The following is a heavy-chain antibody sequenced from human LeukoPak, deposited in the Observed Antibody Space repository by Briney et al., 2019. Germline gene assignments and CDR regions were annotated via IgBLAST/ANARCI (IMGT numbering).Heavy chain of an antibody. CDR1: GCTFSNCE. V-gene: IGHV3-48*03. Sequence: PGGSLRLSCAASGCTFSNCEMNWVRQPPGKRLEWVSYISSSGSTIFYADSVKGRFTISRDNAKNSLYLQMNSLRAEDTAVYYWARGLKKGGQNYYYGMDVWGQGTTVTVSS. CDR2: ISSSGSTI. D-gene: IGHD3-16*01. CDR3: ARGLKKGGQNYYYGMDV. J-gene: IGHJ6*02.